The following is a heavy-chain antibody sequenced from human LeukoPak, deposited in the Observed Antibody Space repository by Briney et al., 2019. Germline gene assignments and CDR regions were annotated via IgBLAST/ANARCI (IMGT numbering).Heavy chain of an antibody. CDR1: GGSFSGYY. CDR2: INHSGGT. CDR3: AAREYYDILTGYSYHY. D-gene: IGHD3-9*01. Sequence: SETLSLTCAVYGGSFSGYYWSWMCQPPGKGLEWIREINHSGGTNYNPSLKSRVTISVDTSKNQFSLKLNSVTAADTAVYYCAAREYYDILTGYSYHYWGQGTLVTVSS. J-gene: IGHJ4*02. V-gene: IGHV4-34*01.